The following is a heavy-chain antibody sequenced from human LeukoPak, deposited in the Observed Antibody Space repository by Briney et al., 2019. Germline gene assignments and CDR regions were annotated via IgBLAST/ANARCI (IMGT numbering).Heavy chain of an antibody. CDR3: ARHEPDTGTTDSGFDY. J-gene: IGHJ4*02. Sequence: SETLSLTCTVSGGSLSSSSYYWGWIRQSPGKGLEWIGSIYFTGSTYYNPSLKSRLTISIDASKNQFSPKLSSVTAADTAVYYCARHEPDTGTTDSGFDYWGQGTLVTVSS. D-gene: IGHD1-7*01. CDR2: IYFTGST. CDR1: GGSLSSSSYY. V-gene: IGHV4-39*01.